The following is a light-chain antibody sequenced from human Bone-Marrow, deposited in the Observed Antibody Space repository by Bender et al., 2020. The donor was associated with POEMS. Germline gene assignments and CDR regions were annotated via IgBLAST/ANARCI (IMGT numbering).Light chain of an antibody. CDR2: SNY. CDR1: SSDIGSNT. J-gene: IGLJ3*02. CDR3: SSWDDSLSGWV. Sequence: QSVLTQPPSASGTPGQRVTISCSGSSSDIGSNTVNWYQQLPGTAPRLVVYSNYHRPSGVPARFSGSKSGTSASLAISDIQSEDEGDYYCSSWDDSLSGWVFGGGTKLTVL. V-gene: IGLV1-44*01.